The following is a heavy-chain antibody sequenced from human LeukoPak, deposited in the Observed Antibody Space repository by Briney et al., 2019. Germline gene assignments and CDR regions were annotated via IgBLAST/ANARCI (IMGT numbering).Heavy chain of an antibody. Sequence: GGSLRLSCAASGFTFNNYWMSWVRQAPGKGLEWVANIKQDGGERYYVDSVRGRFTISRDNAKNSLYLQMNSLRAEDTAVYYCARDRHYYDSSGYYPACWGQGTLVTVSS. CDR3: ARDRHYYDSSGYYPAC. V-gene: IGHV3-7*01. CDR1: GFTFNNYW. CDR2: IKQDGGER. D-gene: IGHD3-22*01. J-gene: IGHJ4*02.